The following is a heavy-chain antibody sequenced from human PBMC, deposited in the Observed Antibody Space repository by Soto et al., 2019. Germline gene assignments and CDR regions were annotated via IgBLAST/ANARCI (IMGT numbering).Heavy chain of an antibody. J-gene: IGHJ4*02. V-gene: IGHV3-72*01. CDR3: ARPPYDSSGYYPN. CDR2: TRNKANSYTT. CDR1: GFTFSDHY. Sequence: EVQLVESGGGLVQPGGSLRLSCAASGFTFSDHYMDWVRQTPGKGLEWVGRTRNKANSYTTEYAASVKGRFTISRDDSKNSLYLQMNSLKTEDTAVYYSARPPYDSSGYYPNWGQGTLVTVSS. D-gene: IGHD3-22*01.